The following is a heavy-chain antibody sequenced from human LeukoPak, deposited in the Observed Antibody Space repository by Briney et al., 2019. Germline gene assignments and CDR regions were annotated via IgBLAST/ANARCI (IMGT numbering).Heavy chain of an antibody. V-gene: IGHV4-59*12. D-gene: IGHD3-3*01. CDR3: VSLLFGGAGRGN. CDR2: TLYGGSN. CDR1: SGSIDNEH. J-gene: IGHJ4*02. Sequence: PSETLSLTCSVSSGSIDNEHWCWVRQPPGKGLEWIGHTLYGGSNKFNPSLKSRVTISVDRSKNQFSLTLISVTAADTAVYYCVSLLFGGAGRGNWGQRSLVTVSS.